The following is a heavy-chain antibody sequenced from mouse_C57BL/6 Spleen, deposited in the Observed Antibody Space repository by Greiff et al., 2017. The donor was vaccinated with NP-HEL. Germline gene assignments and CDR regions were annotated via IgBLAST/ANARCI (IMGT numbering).Heavy chain of an antibody. CDR1: RFTFSSYA. Sequence: EVMLVESGGGLVKPGGSLKLSCAASRFTFSSYAMSWVRQTPEKRLEWVATISDGGSYTYYPDNVKGRFTISRDNAKNNLYLQMSHLKSEDTAMYYCARERTGFDYWGQGTTLTVSS. V-gene: IGHV5-4*01. CDR2: ISDGGSYT. J-gene: IGHJ2*01. CDR3: ARERTGFDY. D-gene: IGHD4-1*01.